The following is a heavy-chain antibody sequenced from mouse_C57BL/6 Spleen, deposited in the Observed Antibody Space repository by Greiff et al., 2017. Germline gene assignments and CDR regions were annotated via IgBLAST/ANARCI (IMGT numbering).Heavy chain of an antibody. Sequence: QVQLQQPGAELVMPGASVKLSCKASGYTFTSYWMHWVKQRPGQGLEWIGEIDPSDSYTNYNQKFKGKSTLTVDKSSSTAYMQLSSLTSEDSVVYYCARYRSGSYYFDYWGQGTTLTVSS. J-gene: IGHJ2*01. CDR3: ARYRSGSYYFDY. D-gene: IGHD3-2*02. CDR2: IDPSDSYT. CDR1: GYTFTSYW. V-gene: IGHV1-69*01.